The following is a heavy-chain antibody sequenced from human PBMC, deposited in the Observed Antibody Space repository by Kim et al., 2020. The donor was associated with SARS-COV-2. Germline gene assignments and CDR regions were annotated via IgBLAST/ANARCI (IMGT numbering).Heavy chain of an antibody. D-gene: IGHD1-26*01. Sequence: NPSLKSRVTISIDTSKNQFSLKLSSVTAADTAVYYCARDSVEVGARGVFDYWGQGTLVTVSS. V-gene: IGHV4-59*01. J-gene: IGHJ4*02. CDR3: ARDSVEVGARGVFDY.